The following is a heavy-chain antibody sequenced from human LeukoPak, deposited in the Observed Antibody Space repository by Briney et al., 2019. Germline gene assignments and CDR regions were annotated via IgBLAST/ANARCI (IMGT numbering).Heavy chain of an antibody. J-gene: IGHJ6*03. CDR3: ARDPYSGNYGNYYYYYMDV. CDR1: GFTFNNYN. D-gene: IGHD1-26*01. Sequence: PGGSLKLSCATSGFTFNNYNMNWVRQAPGRALEWVSSITTSGTYIFYADSVKGRFTISRDNAKNSLYLQMNSLGPEDTAVYYCARDPYSGNYGNYYYYYMDVWGKGTTVTISS. V-gene: IGHV3-21*01. CDR2: ITTSGTYI.